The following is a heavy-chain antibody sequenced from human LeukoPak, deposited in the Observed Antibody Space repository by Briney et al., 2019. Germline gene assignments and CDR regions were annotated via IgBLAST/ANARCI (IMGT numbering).Heavy chain of an antibody. V-gene: IGHV3-74*01. Sequence: PGGSRRLSCAASGLTFSSHWMHWVRQAPGKGLVWVSRITNDGSSTTYADSVKGRFTISRDNSKNTLYLQMNSLRAEDTAVYYCASAYYDQSFDYWGQGTLVTVSS. J-gene: IGHJ4*02. CDR3: ASAYYDQSFDY. D-gene: IGHD3-22*01. CDR1: GLTFSSHW. CDR2: ITNDGSST.